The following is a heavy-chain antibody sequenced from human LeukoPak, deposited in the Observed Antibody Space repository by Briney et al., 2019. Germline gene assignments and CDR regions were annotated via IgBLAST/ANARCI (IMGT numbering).Heavy chain of an antibody. CDR3: ARESSGTYYLKQ. CDR1: GFTFSSYA. D-gene: IGHD1-26*01. J-gene: IGHJ4*02. V-gene: IGHV3-64*01. Sequence: GGSLRLSCAASGFTFSSYAMHWVRQAPGKGLEYVSAISSNGGSTYYANSVKGRFTISRDNSKNTLYLQMGSLRAEDMAVYYCARESSGTYYLKQWGQGTLVTVYS. CDR2: ISSNGGST.